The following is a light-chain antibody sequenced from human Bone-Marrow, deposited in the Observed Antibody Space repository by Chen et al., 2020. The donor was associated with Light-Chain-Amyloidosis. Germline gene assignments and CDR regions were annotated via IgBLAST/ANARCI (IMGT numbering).Light chain of an antibody. V-gene: IGKV3-11*01. CDR3: QQRYNWPRLT. CDR2: DAS. CDR1: QSVSTY. Sequence: EIVLTQSPGSLSLSPGERSTLSCRTSQSVSTYVAWYQQKSCQPPRLLIYDASKRASGIPARFSGSGSGTDFTRTISNLEPEDFAVYFCQQRYNWPRLTFGPGTKVDIK. J-gene: IGKJ3*01.